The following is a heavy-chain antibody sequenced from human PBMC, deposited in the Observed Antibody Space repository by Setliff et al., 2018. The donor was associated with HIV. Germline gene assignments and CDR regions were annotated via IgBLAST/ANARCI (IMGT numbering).Heavy chain of an antibody. D-gene: IGHD6-13*01. CDR3: AAASSWDPLLDY. V-gene: IGHV4-61*02. Sequence: LSLTCTVSGDSMSTSNYYWSWVRQPAGKTLEWMGRTYFSGSTYYTPSLKSRVTISVDTPKNEFSLKLSSMTAADTAVYYCAAASSWDPLLDYWGQGTLVTV. J-gene: IGHJ4*02. CDR2: TYFSGST. CDR1: GDSMSTSNYY.